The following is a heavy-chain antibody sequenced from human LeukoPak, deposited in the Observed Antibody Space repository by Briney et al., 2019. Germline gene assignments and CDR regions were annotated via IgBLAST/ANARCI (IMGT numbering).Heavy chain of an antibody. CDR2: FDPEDGET. Sequence: ASVKVSCKVSGYTLTELSMHWVRQAPGKGLEWMGGFDPEDGETIYAQKFQGRVTMTEDTSTDTAYMGLSSLRSEDTAVYYCATGNTRTSAITVYYYYMDVWGKGTTVTVSS. V-gene: IGHV1-24*01. D-gene: IGHD1-7*01. J-gene: IGHJ6*03. CDR3: ATGNTRTSAITVYYYYMDV. CDR1: GYTLTELS.